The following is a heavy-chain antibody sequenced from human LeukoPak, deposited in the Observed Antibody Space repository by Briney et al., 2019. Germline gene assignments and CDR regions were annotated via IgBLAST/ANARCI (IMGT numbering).Heavy chain of an antibody. CDR3: ARGFDDYVWGSYRHSNWFDP. D-gene: IGHD3-16*02. Sequence: SETLSLTCTVSGGSISSSSYYWGWIRQPPGKGLEWIGSIYYSGSTYYNPSLKSRVTISVDTSKNQFSLKLSSVTAADTAVYYCARGFDDYVWGSYRHSNWFDPWGQGTLVTVSS. CDR1: GGSISSSSYY. CDR2: IYYSGST. J-gene: IGHJ5*02. V-gene: IGHV4-39*01.